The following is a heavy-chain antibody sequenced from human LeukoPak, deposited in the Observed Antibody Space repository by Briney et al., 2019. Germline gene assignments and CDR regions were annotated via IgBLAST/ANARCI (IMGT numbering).Heavy chain of an antibody. CDR2: ISPASSA. CDR3: AREDYYGGSGSYRDFDY. Sequence: GSLRLSCAASGFAFNTYAMIWVRQAPGKGLQWVSAISPASSAYYAGSVRGRFTISRDNSKNTVYLQMNSLRADDTAVYYCAREDYYGGSGSYRDFDYWGQGTLVTVSS. V-gene: IGHV3-23*01. J-gene: IGHJ4*02. CDR1: GFAFNTYA. D-gene: IGHD3-10*01.